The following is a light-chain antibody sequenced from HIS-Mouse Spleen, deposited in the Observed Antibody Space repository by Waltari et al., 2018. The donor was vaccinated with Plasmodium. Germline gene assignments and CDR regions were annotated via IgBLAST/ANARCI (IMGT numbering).Light chain of an antibody. Sequence: LSLSPGERATLSCRASQSVSSSYLSWYQQKPGQAPRLLIYGASTRATGIPARFSGSGSGTDFTLTISSLQPEDFAVYYCQQDYNLPYTFGQGTKLEIK. CDR3: QQDYNLPYT. CDR2: GAS. V-gene: IGKV3D-7*01. CDR1: QSVSSSY. J-gene: IGKJ2*01.